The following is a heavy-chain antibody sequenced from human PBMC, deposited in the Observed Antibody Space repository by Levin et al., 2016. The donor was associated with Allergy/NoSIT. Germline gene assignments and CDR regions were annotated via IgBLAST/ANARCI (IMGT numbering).Heavy chain of an antibody. V-gene: IGHV1-3*01. Sequence: WVRQAPGQRPEWMGWINAGNGNTKYSQKFQGRVTITRDTSASTANMELSSLRSEDTAVYYCARANYDSSGYYYWFDPWGQGTLVTVSS. CDR2: INAGNGNT. D-gene: IGHD3-22*01. J-gene: IGHJ5*02. CDR3: ARANYDSSGYYYWFDP.